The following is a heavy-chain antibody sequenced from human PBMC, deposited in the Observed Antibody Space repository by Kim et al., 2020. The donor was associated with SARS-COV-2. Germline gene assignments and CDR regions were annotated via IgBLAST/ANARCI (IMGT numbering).Heavy chain of an antibody. CDR3: AKHYYDSSGYYLDY. Sequence: ADSVKGRFTISRDNSKNTLYLQMNSLRAEDTAVYYCAKHYYDSSGYYLDYWGQGTLVTVSS. V-gene: IGHV3-23*01. D-gene: IGHD3-22*01. J-gene: IGHJ4*02.